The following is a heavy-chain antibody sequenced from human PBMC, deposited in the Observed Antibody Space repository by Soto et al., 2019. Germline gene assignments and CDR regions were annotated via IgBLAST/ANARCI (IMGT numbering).Heavy chain of an antibody. CDR2: ISAYNGNT. Sequence: QVQLVQSGAEVKKPGASVKVSCKASGYTFTSYGISWVRQAPGQGLVWMGWISAYNGNTNYAQKLQGRFTMTTDTSTSPAYMELRSLRADDTAVYYCARELTPVTTSYWFDPWGQGTLVTVSS. CDR3: ARELTPVTTSYWFDP. D-gene: IGHD4-17*01. J-gene: IGHJ5*02. V-gene: IGHV1-18*01. CDR1: GYTFTSYG.